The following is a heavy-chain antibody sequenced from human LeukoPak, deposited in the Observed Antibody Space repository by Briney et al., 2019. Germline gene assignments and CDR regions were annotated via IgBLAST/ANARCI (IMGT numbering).Heavy chain of an antibody. Sequence: PSETLSLTCTVSGGSISSYYWSWIRQPPGKGLEWIGEINHSGSTNYNPSLKSRVTISVDTSKNQFSLKLSSVTAADTAVYYCARAHYYDSSGYYPFDYWGQGTLVTVSS. CDR1: GGSISSYY. D-gene: IGHD3-22*01. V-gene: IGHV4-34*01. CDR2: INHSGST. J-gene: IGHJ4*02. CDR3: ARAHYYDSSGYYPFDY.